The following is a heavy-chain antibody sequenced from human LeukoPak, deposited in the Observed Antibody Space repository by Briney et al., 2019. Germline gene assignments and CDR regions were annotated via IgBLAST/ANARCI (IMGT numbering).Heavy chain of an antibody. CDR1: GFTFSSYA. J-gene: IGHJ4*02. Sequence: GGSLRLSCAASGFTFSSYAMSWVRQAPGKGLEWVSAISGSGGSTYYADSVKGRFTISRDNSKNTLYLQMNSLRAEDPAVYYCAKVKGGGPWYYFDYWGQGTLVTVSS. D-gene: IGHD3-10*01. CDR2: ISGSGGST. CDR3: AKVKGGGPWYYFDY. V-gene: IGHV3-23*01.